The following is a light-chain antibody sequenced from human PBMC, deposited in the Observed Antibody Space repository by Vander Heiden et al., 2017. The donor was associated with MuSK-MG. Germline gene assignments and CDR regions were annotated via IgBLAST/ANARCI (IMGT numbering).Light chain of an antibody. Sequence: EIVLTQSPATLSLSPGERATLPCRASQSVSSYLAWYQQKPGQAPRLLIYDASNRATGIPARFSGSGSGTDFTLTISSLEPEDFAVYYCQQRSTWPQGFGPGTRVDIK. V-gene: IGKV3-11*01. J-gene: IGKJ3*01. CDR2: DAS. CDR3: QQRSTWPQG. CDR1: QSVSSY.